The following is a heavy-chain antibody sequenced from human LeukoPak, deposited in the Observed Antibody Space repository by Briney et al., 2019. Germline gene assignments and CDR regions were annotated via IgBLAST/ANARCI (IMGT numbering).Heavy chain of an antibody. D-gene: IGHD1/OR15-1a*01. CDR3: ARENNRQSTFNY. CDR2: INPNSGGT. Sequence: ASVKVSCKASGYTLSSYHMNWVRQAPGQGLEWMGWINPNSGGTNYAQKFQGRVTMTRDTSISTAYMELSRLRSDDTAVYYCARENNRQSTFNYWGRGSLVTVSS. J-gene: IGHJ4*02. CDR1: GYTLSSYH. V-gene: IGHV1-2*02.